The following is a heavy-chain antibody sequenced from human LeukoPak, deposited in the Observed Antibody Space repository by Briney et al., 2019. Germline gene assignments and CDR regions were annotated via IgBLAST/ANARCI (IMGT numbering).Heavy chain of an antibody. J-gene: IGHJ4*02. CDR1: GFTFSSYS. V-gene: IGHV3-21*01. CDR2: ISSSSYI. Sequence: GGSLRFSCAASGFTFSSYSMNWVRQAPGKGLEWVSSISSSSYIYYADSVKGRFTISRDNAKNSLYLQMNSLRAEDTAVYYCARGVSRYSGYDLAYWGQGTLVTVSS. CDR3: ARGVSRYSGYDLAY. D-gene: IGHD5-12*01.